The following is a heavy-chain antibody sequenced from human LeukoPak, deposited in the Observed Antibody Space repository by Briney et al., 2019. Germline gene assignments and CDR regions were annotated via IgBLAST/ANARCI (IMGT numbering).Heavy chain of an antibody. CDR3: ARALDFPVRGFDI. D-gene: IGHD3-10*01. J-gene: IGHJ3*02. CDR1: GGSISSGGYS. Sequence: SQTLSLTCAVSGGSISSGGYSWSWIRQPPGKGLEWIGYIYHSGSTYYNPSLKSRVTISVDRSKNQFSLKLSSVTAADTAVYYCARALDFPVRGFDIWGQGTMVTVSS. CDR2: IYHSGST. V-gene: IGHV4-30-2*01.